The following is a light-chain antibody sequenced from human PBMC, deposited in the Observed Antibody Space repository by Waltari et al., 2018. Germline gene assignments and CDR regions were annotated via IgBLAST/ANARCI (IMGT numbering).Light chain of an antibody. CDR3: CSYLERTV. V-gene: IGLV2-23*02. J-gene: IGLJ2*01. Sequence: QSALTQPASVSGSPGQSITISCAGTSSYVGGYDLVSWYQHHPDKAPKLLIYAVTKRPSGVSNRFSGSKSGNTASLTISGLQAEDEATYYCCSYLERTVFGGGTKLTVL. CDR1: SSYVGGYDL. CDR2: AVT.